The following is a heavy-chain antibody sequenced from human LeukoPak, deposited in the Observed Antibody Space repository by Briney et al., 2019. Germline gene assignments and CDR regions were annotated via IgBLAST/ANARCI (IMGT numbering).Heavy chain of an antibody. D-gene: IGHD2-2*01. V-gene: IGHV4-30-2*01. CDR2: IYHSGST. J-gene: IGHJ4*02. CDR1: GGSISSGGYY. Sequence: PSETLSLTCTVSGGSISSGGYYWSWIRQPPGKGLEWIGYIYHSGSTYYNPSLKSRVTISVDRSKNQFSLKLSSVTAADTAVYYCARDYCSSTSCYYLDYWGQGTLVTVSS. CDR3: ARDYCSSTSCYYLDY.